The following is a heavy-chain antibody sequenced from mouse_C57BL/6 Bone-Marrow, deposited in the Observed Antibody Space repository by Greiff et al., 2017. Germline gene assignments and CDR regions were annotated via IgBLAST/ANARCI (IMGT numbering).Heavy chain of an antibody. CDR2: ISSGGSYT. J-gene: IGHJ4*01. CDR3: ARHRDYYYAMDY. V-gene: IGHV5-6*01. Sequence: VQLVESGGDLVKTGGSLKLSCAASGFTFSSYGMSWVRQTPDKRLEWVATISSGGSYTYYPDSVKGRFTISRDNAKNTLYLQMSSLKSEDTAMYYCARHRDYYYAMDYWGQGTSVTVSS. CDR1: GFTFSSYG.